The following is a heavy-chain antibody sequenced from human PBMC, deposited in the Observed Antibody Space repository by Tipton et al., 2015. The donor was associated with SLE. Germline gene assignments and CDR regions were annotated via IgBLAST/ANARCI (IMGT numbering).Heavy chain of an antibody. V-gene: IGHV4-39*07. Sequence: TLSLTCTVSGGSIISGDYYWSWIRQLPGKGLEWVGTVYYTGNTFYNPSLKSRVTISVDTSKNQFSLNLSSVTAADTAVYYCARDEYRYDTTGYHLLGHFDFWGQGTLVTVSS. CDR3: ARDEYRYDTTGYHLLGHFDF. CDR2: VYYTGNT. J-gene: IGHJ4*02. D-gene: IGHD3-22*01. CDR1: GGSIISGDYY.